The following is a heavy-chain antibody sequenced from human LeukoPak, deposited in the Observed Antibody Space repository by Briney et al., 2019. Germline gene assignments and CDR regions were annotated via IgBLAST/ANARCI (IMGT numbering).Heavy chain of an antibody. Sequence: PSETLSLTCTVSGGSISSYYWSWIRQSPGMGLEWIGSIYYNGATDYNPSLKSRVTISADTSNNQFSLRLRSVTAADTAVYYCAREITLTGYKYGLGFNHWGQGTLVTVSS. J-gene: IGHJ4*02. D-gene: IGHD5-12*01. CDR1: GGSISSYY. CDR2: IYYNGAT. CDR3: AREITLTGYKYGLGFNH. V-gene: IGHV4-59*01.